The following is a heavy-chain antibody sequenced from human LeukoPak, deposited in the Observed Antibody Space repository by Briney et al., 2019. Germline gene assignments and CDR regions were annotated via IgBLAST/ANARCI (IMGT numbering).Heavy chain of an antibody. CDR1: GGSFSGYY. CDR2: INHSRST. J-gene: IGHJ6*03. V-gene: IGHV4-34*01. D-gene: IGHD3-16*01. CDR3: ASSRGSYYYYYMDV. Sequence: SETLSLTCAVYGGSFSGYYWSWIRQPPGKGLEWIGEINHSRSTNYNPPLKSRVTISVDTSKNQFSLKLSSVTAADTAVYYCASSRGSYYYYYMDVWGKGTTVTVSS.